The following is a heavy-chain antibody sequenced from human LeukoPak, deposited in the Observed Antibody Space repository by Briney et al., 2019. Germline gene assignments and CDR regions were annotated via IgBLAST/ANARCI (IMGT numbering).Heavy chain of an antibody. CDR3: AKLGLRFDY. Sequence: PGGSLRLSCAASGFTFSSYGMHWVRQAPGKGLEWVAVISYDGSNKYYADSVKGRFTISRDNSKNTLYPQMNSLRAEDTAVYYCAKLGLRFDYWGQGTLVTVSS. D-gene: IGHD3-3*01. J-gene: IGHJ4*02. CDR1: GFTFSSYG. V-gene: IGHV3-30*18. CDR2: ISYDGSNK.